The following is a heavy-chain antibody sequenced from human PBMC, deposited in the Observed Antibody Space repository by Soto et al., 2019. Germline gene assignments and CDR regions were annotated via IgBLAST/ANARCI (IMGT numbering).Heavy chain of an antibody. CDR3: ARGDRGTSIAARFDY. Sequence: SETLSLTCTVSGGSISSYYWSWIRQPPGKGLEWIGYIYYSGSSNYNPSLKSRVTISVDTSKNQFSLKLSSVTAADTSVSYCARGDRGTSIAARFDYWGQGTLVTVSS. V-gene: IGHV4-59*01. J-gene: IGHJ4*02. CDR2: IYYSGSS. CDR1: GGSISSYY. D-gene: IGHD6-6*01.